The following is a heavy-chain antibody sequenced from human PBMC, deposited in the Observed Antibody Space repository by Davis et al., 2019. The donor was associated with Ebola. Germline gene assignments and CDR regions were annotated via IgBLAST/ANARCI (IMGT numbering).Heavy chain of an antibody. V-gene: IGHV4-4*02. Sequence: SETLSLTCAVSGGSISSSNWWCCVRPPPGKGREWIVEIYHSGSTNYNQPLNSRVTISVDTSKNQFSLKMSSVTAADTAVYYCARCSTTGTPGVDYWGQGTLVTVSS. CDR3: ARCSTTGTPGVDY. J-gene: IGHJ4*02. CDR2: IYHSGST. CDR1: GGSISSSNW. D-gene: IGHD1-1*01.